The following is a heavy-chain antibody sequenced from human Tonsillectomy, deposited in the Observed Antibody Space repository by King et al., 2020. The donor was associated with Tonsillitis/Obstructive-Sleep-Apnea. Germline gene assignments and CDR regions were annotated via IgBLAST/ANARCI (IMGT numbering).Heavy chain of an antibody. Sequence: QLVQSGGGLVQPGGSLRLSCAASGFTFSDHYMDWARQAPGKGLEWVGRTRNKANSYTTEYAASVKGRFTISRDDSKNSLYLQMNSLKTEDTAVYYCARGASGNYYHYYAMDVWGQGTTVTVSS. CDR1: GFTFSDHY. V-gene: IGHV3-72*01. CDR2: TRNKANSYTT. CDR3: ARGASGNYYHYYAMDV. D-gene: IGHD1-26*01. J-gene: IGHJ6*02.